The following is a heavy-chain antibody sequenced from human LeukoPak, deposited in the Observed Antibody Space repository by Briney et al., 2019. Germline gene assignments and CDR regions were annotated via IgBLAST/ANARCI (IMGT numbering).Heavy chain of an antibody. V-gene: IGHV1-69*13. Sequence: SVKVSCKASGGTFSSYAISWVRQAPGQGLEWMGGIIPIFGTANYAQKFQGRVTITADESTSTAYMELSSLRSEDTAVYYCARDPFPYYYGSGSQVPAVYNWFDPWGQGTLVTVSS. D-gene: IGHD3-10*01. CDR2: IIPIFGTA. J-gene: IGHJ5*02. CDR3: ARDPFPYYYGSGSQVPAVYNWFDP. CDR1: GGTFSSYA.